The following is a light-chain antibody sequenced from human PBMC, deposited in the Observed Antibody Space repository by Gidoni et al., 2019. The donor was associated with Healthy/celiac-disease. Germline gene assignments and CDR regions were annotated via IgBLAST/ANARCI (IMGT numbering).Light chain of an antibody. V-gene: IGKV2-28*01. CDR1: QSLLHINGYNY. CDR3: MQALQTPLT. J-gene: IGKJ4*01. CDR2: LGS. Sequence: IVMPQSPLSLPVTPGEPASISCRSSQSLLHINGYNYLDWYLQKPGQSPQLLIYLGSNRASGVPDRFSGSGSGTDFTLKISRVKAEDVGVYYCMQALQTPLTFGGGTKVEIK.